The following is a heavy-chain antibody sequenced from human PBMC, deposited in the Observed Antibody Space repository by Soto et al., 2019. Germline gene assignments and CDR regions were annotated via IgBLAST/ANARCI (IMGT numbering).Heavy chain of an antibody. D-gene: IGHD3-16*01. CDR2: ISADSSYI. CDR3: ATPYYFNH. CDR1: GFMFSAYT. Sequence: KPGGSLRLSCAGSGFMFSAYTMTWVRQAPGKGLEWLSSISADSSYIDYADSLRGRFTVSRDNARKSLYLQIDILGAEDTAVYYCATPYYFNHWGPGTLVTVSS. V-gene: IGHV3-21*01. J-gene: IGHJ1*01.